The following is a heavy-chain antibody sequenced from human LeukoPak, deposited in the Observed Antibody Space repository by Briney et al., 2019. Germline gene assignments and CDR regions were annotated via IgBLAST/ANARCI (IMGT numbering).Heavy chain of an antibody. Sequence: GGSLRLSCAASGFTFSRYSVNWVRQAPGKGLEWVSCISDSSRHIYYADSVKGRFTISRDNAKSSASLQMSSLRVDDTAVYYCARAYTNGDYLDYWGQGTLVTVSS. CDR2: ISDSSRHI. D-gene: IGHD4-17*01. CDR1: GFTFSRYS. J-gene: IGHJ4*02. CDR3: ARAYTNGDYLDY. V-gene: IGHV3-21*01.